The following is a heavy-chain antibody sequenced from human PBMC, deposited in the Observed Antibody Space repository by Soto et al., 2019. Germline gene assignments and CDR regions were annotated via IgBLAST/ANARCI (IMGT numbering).Heavy chain of an antibody. Sequence: QVQLVESGGGLVKPGGSLRISCAASGFTFSDYYMSWIRQGPGKGLEWVSYISSSSTYASYADSVKGRFTTSRDNAANSLFLQMNSLRAADTAVYYCATYGATGSFDYWGQGTRVTVSS. CDR3: ATYGATGSFDY. D-gene: IGHD1-26*01. CDR2: ISSSSTYA. V-gene: IGHV3-11*06. J-gene: IGHJ4*02. CDR1: GFTFSDYY.